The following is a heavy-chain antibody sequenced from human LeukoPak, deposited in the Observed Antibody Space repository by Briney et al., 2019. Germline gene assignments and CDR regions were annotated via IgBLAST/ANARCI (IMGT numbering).Heavy chain of an antibody. CDR1: GFTFSSYS. CDR2: ISSSSSTI. Sequence: GGSLRLSCAASGFTFSSYSMNWVRQAPGKGLEWVSYISSSSSTIYYADSVKGRFTISRDNAKNSLYLQMNSLRAEDTAVYYCARLWSGGYWGQGTLVTVSS. D-gene: IGHD3-10*01. V-gene: IGHV3-48*01. CDR3: ARLWSGGY. J-gene: IGHJ4*02.